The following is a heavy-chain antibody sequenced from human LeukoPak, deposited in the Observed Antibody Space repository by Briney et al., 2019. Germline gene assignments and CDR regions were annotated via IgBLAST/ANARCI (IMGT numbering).Heavy chain of an antibody. V-gene: IGHV3-53*01. J-gene: IGHJ4*02. CDR3: ARDHPPGDY. CDR1: GFTVSSNY. Sequence: GGSLRLSCAASGFTVSSNYMSWVRQAPGKGLEWVSVIYSGGSTYYADSVKGRFTISRDNSNTLYLQMNSLRAEDTAVYYCARDHPPGDYWGQGTLVTVSS. CDR2: IYSGGST.